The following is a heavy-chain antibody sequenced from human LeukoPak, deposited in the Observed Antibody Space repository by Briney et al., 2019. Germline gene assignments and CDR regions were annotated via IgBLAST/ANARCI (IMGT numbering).Heavy chain of an antibody. V-gene: IGHV4-31*02. CDR3: ERDRRDSIPRGFDY. CDR1: GXSISSGGDY. J-gene: IGHJ4*02. D-gene: IGHD3-3*02. Sequence: PSQTLSLTCTVSGXSISSGGDYWSWIRQHPGKGREWIGYIYYSGSTYYHPSLKSRLTISVDTSKNQFSLKLNFVPAAETAVYYCERDRRDSIPRGFDYGGEGTLVTVSS. CDR2: IYYSGST.